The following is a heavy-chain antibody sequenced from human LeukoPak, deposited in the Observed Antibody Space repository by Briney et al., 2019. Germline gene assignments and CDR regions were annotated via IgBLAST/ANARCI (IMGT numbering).Heavy chain of an antibody. CDR2: IYYSGST. Sequence: SETLSLTCTVSGVSISSSSYYWGWIRQPPGKGLEWIGTIYYSGSTYYNPSLKSRLTMPVGTSKNQFSLKLSSVTVADTAIYYCARQTYYYDSSGHPYWYFDLWGRGTLVTVSS. V-gene: IGHV4-39*01. D-gene: IGHD3-22*01. CDR3: ARQTYYYDSSGHPYWYFDL. J-gene: IGHJ2*01. CDR1: GVSISSSSYY.